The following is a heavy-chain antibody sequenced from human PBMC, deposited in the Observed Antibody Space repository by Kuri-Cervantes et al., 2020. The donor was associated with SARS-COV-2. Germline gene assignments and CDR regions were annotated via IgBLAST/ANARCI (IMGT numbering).Heavy chain of an antibody. CDR2: INHSGST. Sequence: GSLRLSCAVYGGSFSGYYWSWIRQPPGKGLEWIGEINHSGSTNYNPSLKSRVTISVDTSKNQFSLKLSSVTAADTAVYYCARGSYDFWSGYYYYYGMDVRGQGTTVTVSS. V-gene: IGHV4-34*01. D-gene: IGHD3-3*01. CDR3: ARGSYDFWSGYYYYYGMDV. CDR1: GGSFSGYY. J-gene: IGHJ6*02.